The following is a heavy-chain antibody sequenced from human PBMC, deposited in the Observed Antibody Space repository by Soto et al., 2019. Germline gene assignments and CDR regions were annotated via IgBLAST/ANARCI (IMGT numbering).Heavy chain of an antibody. CDR2: ISYDGSDK. V-gene: IGHV3-30*18. J-gene: IGHJ4*02. CDR3: AKLHQDTAVAVC. D-gene: IGHD5-18*01. Sequence: QVQLVESGGGVVQPGRSLRLSCAASGFSFSSYGMHWVRQAPGKGLEWVAVISYDGSDKYYADSVRGRFTISRDNSKNTLYLQMNSLRAEDTAVYYCAKLHQDTAVAVCWGQGTLVTVSS. CDR1: GFSFSSYG.